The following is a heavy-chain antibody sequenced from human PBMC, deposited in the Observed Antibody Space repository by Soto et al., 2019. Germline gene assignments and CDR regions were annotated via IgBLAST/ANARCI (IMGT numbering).Heavy chain of an antibody. V-gene: IGHV3-21*01. CDR3: AREPEPTVTTYNYYGMDV. D-gene: IGHD4-17*01. CDR2: ISSSSSYI. Sequence: LRLSCAASGFTFSSYSMNWVRQAPGKGLEWVSSISSSSSYIYYADSVKGRFTISRDNAKNSLYLQMNSLRAEDTAVYYCAREPEPTVTTYNYYGMDVWGQGTTVTVSS. J-gene: IGHJ6*02. CDR1: GFTFSSYS.